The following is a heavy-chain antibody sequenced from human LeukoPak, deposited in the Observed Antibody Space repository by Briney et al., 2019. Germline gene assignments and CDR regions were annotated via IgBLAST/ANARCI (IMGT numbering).Heavy chain of an antibody. J-gene: IGHJ5*02. D-gene: IGHD6-13*01. CDR3: AREGGGSSWYGNWFDP. Sequence: GASVKVSCKASGGTFSSCAISWVRQAPGQGLEWMGGIIPIFGTANYAQKFQGRVTITTDESTSTAYMELSSLRSEDTAVYYCAREGGGSSWYGNWFDPWGQGTLVTVSS. V-gene: IGHV1-69*05. CDR1: GGTFSSCA. CDR2: IIPIFGTA.